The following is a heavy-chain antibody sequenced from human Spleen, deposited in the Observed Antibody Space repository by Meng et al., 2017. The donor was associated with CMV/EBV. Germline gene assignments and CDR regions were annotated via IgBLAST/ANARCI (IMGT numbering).Heavy chain of an antibody. CDR1: GGSMSSGDYF. J-gene: IGHJ5*02. D-gene: IGHD1-14*01. CDR2: IYYSGNT. CDR3: ARAEYYNWFDP. Sequence: QGQRPESGPGLVKPSQTLSLTCTVSGGSMSSGDYFWNWIRQPPGKGLEWIGYIYYSGNTYYNPSLKSRVTISIDTSKNQFSLKLSSVTAADTAVYYCARAEYYNWFDPWGQGTLVTVSS. V-gene: IGHV4-30-4*01.